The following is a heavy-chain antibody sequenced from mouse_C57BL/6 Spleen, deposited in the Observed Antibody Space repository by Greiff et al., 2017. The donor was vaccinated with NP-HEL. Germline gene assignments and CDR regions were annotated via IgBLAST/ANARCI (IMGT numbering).Heavy chain of an antibody. CDR2: IRNKANNHAT. D-gene: IGHD2-2*01. Sequence: EVQLQQSGGGLAQPGGSMKLSCAASGFTFSDAWMDWVRQSPEKGLEWVAEIRNKANNHATYYAESVKGRFTISRDDSKSSVYLQMNSLRAEDTGIYYCTREGYYGYFDVWGTGTTVTVSS. CDR3: TREGYYGYFDV. V-gene: IGHV6-6*01. CDR1: GFTFSDAW. J-gene: IGHJ1*03.